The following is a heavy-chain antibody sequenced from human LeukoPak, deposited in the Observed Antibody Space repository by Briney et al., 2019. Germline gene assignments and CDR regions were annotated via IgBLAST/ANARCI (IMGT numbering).Heavy chain of an antibody. D-gene: IGHD4-17*01. J-gene: IGHJ6*02. Sequence: GASVTVSCKASGYTFTSYGISWVRQAPGQGLEGMGWISAYNGNTNYAQKLQGRVTMTTDTSTSTAYMELRSLRSDDTAVYYCARDLGDYDPYYYYYGMDVWGQGTTVTVSS. CDR1: GYTFTSYG. CDR3: ARDLGDYDPYYYYYGMDV. CDR2: ISAYNGNT. V-gene: IGHV1-18*01.